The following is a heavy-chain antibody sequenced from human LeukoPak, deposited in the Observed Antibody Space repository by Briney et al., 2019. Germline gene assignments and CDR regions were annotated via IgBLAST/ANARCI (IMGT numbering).Heavy chain of an antibody. CDR2: ISHEGDS. J-gene: IGHJ6*03. Sequence: SETLSLTCAVYGVSLRGYDWSWIRQSPGKGLEWIGEISHEGDSIYNPSLKSRLTLSVDMSKNQFSLNLRSVTAADTAVYYCARGRNYVSDYYFDVWGKGTTVIVSS. D-gene: IGHD1-7*01. CDR1: GVSLRGYD. V-gene: IGHV4-34*01. CDR3: ARGRNYVSDYYFDV.